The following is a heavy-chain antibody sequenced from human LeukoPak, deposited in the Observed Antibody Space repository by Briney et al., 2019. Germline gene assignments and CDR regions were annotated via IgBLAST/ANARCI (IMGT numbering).Heavy chain of an antibody. CDR3: AREESWAASFDY. CDR2: ISYDGSNK. J-gene: IGHJ4*02. CDR1: GFTFSSYA. Sequence: GRSLRLSCAASGFTFSSYAMHWVRQAPGKGLEWVAVISYDGSNKYYADSVKGRFTISRDNSKNTLYLQMNSLRAEDTAVYYCAREESWAASFDYWGQGTLVTVSS. D-gene: IGHD6-13*01. V-gene: IGHV3-30-3*01.